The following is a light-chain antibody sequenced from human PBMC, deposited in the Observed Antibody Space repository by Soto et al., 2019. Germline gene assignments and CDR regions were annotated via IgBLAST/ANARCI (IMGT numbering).Light chain of an antibody. Sequence: DIVMTQSPDSLAVSLGERATINCKSSQSVLYSSNNKNYLAWYQQKPGQPPKLLIYWASTRESGVPDRFSGRASGTDFTLTISSLQAEDVAVYYCQQCYSIPYTFGQGTKLEIK. V-gene: IGKV4-1*01. J-gene: IGKJ2*01. CDR2: WAS. CDR3: QQCYSIPYT. CDR1: QSVLYSSNNKNY.